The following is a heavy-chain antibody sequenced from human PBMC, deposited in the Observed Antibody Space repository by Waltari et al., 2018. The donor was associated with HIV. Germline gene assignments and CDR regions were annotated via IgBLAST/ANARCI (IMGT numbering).Heavy chain of an antibody. CDR2: VYHTGNT. V-gene: IGHV4-39*01. D-gene: IGHD1-26*01. CDR3: ARQPSAWDI. J-gene: IGHJ4*02. Sequence: QLQESGPGLGKPSEPLSLTCTVSGGSISSSSFFWGWIRQAPGKGLEWIGSVYHTGNTFYNPSLKSRVSMFIDRATNQFSLRLTSVTAADTGIYYCARQPSAWDIWGQGMLVSVSS. CDR1: GGSISSSSFF.